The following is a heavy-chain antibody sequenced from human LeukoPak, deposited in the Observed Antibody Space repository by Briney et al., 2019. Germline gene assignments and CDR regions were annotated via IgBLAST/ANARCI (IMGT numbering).Heavy chain of an antibody. Sequence: GRSLRLSCAASGFTFDDYAMRAVPEVPGGGVEWVSGISWNSDTIGYADSVKGRFTISRDNGKNSLDLQMNSLRAEDTALYYCAKGTSGYYRDDYFDYWGLGTRVTVSS. J-gene: IGHJ4*02. D-gene: IGHD3-22*01. CDR1: GFTFDDYA. CDR3: AKGTSGYYRDDYFDY. V-gene: IGHV3-9*01. CDR2: ISWNSDTI.